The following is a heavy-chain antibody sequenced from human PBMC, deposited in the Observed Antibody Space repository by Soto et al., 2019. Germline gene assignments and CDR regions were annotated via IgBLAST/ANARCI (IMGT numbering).Heavy chain of an antibody. CDR2: IYWNDDK. J-gene: IGHJ4*02. D-gene: IGHD6-19*01. V-gene: IGHV2-5*01. Sequence: GPTLVNPTQTLTLTCMFTGFSLTTGGVAVGCIRQPQGKALEWLALIYWNDDKRYSLSLKSRLTITKDTSKNHVVVTVTNMDPVDTATYYCARARYSSTSYYFDYWGPGTLVTVSS. CDR3: ARARYSSTSYYFDY. CDR1: GFSLTTGGVA.